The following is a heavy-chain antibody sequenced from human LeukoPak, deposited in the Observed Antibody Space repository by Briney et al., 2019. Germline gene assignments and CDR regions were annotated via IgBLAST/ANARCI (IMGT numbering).Heavy chain of an antibody. CDR3: AKDKGRPLESWELPDY. J-gene: IGHJ4*02. CDR1: GFTFSSYA. V-gene: IGHV3-23*01. CDR2: ISGSGGST. Sequence: PGGSLRLSCAASGFTFSSYAMSWVRQAPGKGLEWVSAISGSGGSTYYADSVKGRFTISRDNSKNTLYLQMNSLRAEDTAVYYCAKDKGRPLESWELPDYWGQGTLVTVSP. D-gene: IGHD1-26*01.